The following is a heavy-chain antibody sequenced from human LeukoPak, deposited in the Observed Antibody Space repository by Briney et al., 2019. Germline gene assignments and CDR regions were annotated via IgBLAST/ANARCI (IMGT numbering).Heavy chain of an antibody. D-gene: IGHD3-16*01. CDR1: GGTFSSYA. CDR3: ARETSPTLGSSFDY. V-gene: IGHV1-46*01. CDR2: INPSGGST. J-gene: IGHJ4*02. Sequence: ASVKVSCKASGGTFSSYAISWVRQAPGQGLEWMGIINPSGGSTSYAQKFQGRVTMTRDMSTSTVYMELSSLRSEDTAVYYCARETSPTLGSSFDYWGQGTLVTVSS.